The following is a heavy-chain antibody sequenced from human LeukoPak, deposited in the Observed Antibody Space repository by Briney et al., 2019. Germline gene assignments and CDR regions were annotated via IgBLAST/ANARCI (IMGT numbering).Heavy chain of an antibody. V-gene: IGHV1-18*01. J-gene: IGHJ4*02. CDR2: ISAYNGNT. Sequence: ASVKVSFKSSGYTFTSYGISWVRQPPGQGLEWMGWISAYNGNTNYAQKLQGRVTMTTDTSTSTAYMELRSLRSDDTAVYYCARGDIVGATTDYWGQGTLVTVSS. CDR1: GYTFTSYG. D-gene: IGHD1-26*01. CDR3: ARGDIVGATTDY.